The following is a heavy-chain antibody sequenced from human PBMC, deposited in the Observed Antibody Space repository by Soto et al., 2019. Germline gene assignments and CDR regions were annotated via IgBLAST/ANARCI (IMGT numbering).Heavy chain of an antibody. CDR3: ARDTSEPEPYYYYYYGMDV. CDR1: GYTFTSYA. J-gene: IGHJ6*02. V-gene: IGHV1-3*01. Sequence: QVQLVQSGAEVKKPGASVKVSCKASGYTFTSYAMHWVRQAPGQRLEWMGWINAGNGNTKYSQKFQGRVTITRDTTASTAYMELSSLRSEDTAVYYCARDTSEPEPYYYYYYGMDVWGQGTTVTVSS. CDR2: INAGNGNT.